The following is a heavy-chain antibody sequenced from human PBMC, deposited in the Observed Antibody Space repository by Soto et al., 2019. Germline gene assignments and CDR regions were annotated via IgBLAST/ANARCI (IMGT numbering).Heavy chain of an antibody. D-gene: IGHD1-1*01. J-gene: IGHJ4*02. CDR1: GYTFTSYD. Sequence: ASVKVSCKASGYTFTSYDINWVRQATGQGLEWMGWMNPNSGNTGYAQKFQGRVTMTRNTSISTAYMELSSLRSEDTAVYYCARGYVPEAQTDWNYCDYWGQGTLVTVSS. CDR3: ARGYVPEAQTDWNYCDY. CDR2: MNPNSGNT. V-gene: IGHV1-8*01.